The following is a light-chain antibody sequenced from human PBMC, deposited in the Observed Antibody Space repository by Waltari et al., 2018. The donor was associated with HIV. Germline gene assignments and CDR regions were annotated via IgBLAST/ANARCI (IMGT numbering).Light chain of an antibody. CDR1: QSLLHSNGYNY. Sequence: DIVMTQSPLSLPVTPGEPASIPCRSSQSLLHSNGYNYLDWYLQKPGQSPQLLIYLGSSRASGVPDRFSGSGSGTDFTLKISRVEAEDVGVYYCMQALQTPITFGQGTRLEIK. V-gene: IGKV2-28*01. J-gene: IGKJ5*01. CDR3: MQALQTPIT. CDR2: LGS.